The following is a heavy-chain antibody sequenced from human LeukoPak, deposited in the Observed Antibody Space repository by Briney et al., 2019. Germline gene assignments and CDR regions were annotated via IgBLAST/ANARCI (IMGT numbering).Heavy chain of an antibody. CDR2: ISSSSSTI. CDR3: ARGIAARHFDY. J-gene: IGHJ4*02. CDR1: GFTFSSYS. V-gene: IGHV3-48*01. Sequence: GGSLRLSCAASGFTFSSYSMNWVRQAPGKGLEWVSYISSSSSTIYYADSVKGRFTISRDNAKNSLYLQMNSLRAEDTAVYYRARGIAARHFDYWGQGTLVTVSS. D-gene: IGHD6-6*01.